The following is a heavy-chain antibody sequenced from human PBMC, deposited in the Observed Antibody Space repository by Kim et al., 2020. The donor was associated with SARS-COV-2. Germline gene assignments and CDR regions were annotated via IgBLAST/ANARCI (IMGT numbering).Heavy chain of an antibody. J-gene: IGHJ6*03. CDR2: INTNTGNP. CDR3: ARAAYCSSTGCRRGYYYYM. CDR1: GYTFTSYG. V-gene: IGHV7-4-1*02. D-gene: IGHD2-2*01. Sequence: ASVKVSCKASGYTFTSYGMNWVRQAPGQGREWMGWINTNTGNPTYAQDFKGRFVLSWDTSVRTAYLQISSLKAEDTAVYYCARAAYCSSTGCRRGYYYYM.